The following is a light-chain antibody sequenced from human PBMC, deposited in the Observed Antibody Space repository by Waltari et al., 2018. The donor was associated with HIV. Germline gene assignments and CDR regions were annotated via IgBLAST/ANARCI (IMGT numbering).Light chain of an antibody. V-gene: IGKV2D-29*01. J-gene: IGKJ2*01. Sequence: DIVLTQASLSLSVTPGQPATISCKSSQSLLHSDGKTYLYWYFQRPGQPPQLLIYQVSTRFSGVPDRFSGGGSWPYFTLKISRVEADDVGTYYCMQSIELPPTFGQGTKLDIK. CDR1: QSLLHSDGKTY. CDR3: MQSIELPPT. CDR2: QVS.